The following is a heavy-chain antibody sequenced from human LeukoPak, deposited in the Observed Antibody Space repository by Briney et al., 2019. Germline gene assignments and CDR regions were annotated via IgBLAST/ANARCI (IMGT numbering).Heavy chain of an antibody. CDR1: CGSLSSGGYY. D-gene: IGHD6-13*01. CDR2: IYYSGST. Sequence: PSETLSLTCTVSCGSLSSGGYYWSWIRPHPRKGPEWVGYIYYSGSTYYNPSLKSRVTISVDTSKNQFSLKLSSVTAADTAVYYCARFYSSSWYPRWFDPWGQGTLVAVSS. J-gene: IGHJ5*02. V-gene: IGHV4-31*03. CDR3: ARFYSSSWYPRWFDP.